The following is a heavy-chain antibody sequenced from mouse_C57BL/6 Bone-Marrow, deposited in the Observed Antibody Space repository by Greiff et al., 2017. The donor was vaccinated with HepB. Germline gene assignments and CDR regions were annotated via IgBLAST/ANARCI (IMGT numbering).Heavy chain of an antibody. CDR2: IYPGNSDT. D-gene: IGHD2-12*01. V-gene: IGHV1-5*01. Sequence: VQLQQSGPVLAKPGASVKMSCKTSGYTFTSYWMHWVKQRPGKGLEWIGAIYPGNSDTNYNQKFKGKATLTADTSSSTAYMELSSLTNEDSAVYYCASYVDYWGQGTLVTVSA. CDR1: GYTFTSYW. J-gene: IGHJ3*01. CDR3: ASYVDY.